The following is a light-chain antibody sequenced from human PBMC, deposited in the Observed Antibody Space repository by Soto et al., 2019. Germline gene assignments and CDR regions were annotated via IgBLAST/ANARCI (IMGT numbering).Light chain of an antibody. J-gene: IGKJ1*01. CDR3: QHYYNWPQT. CDR1: QSISSN. V-gene: IGKV3-15*01. CDR2: DAS. Sequence: EIVMTQSPATLYVSPGERATLSCRASQSISSNLAWYQQKPGQAPRLLIYDASTGAAGIPARFGGSGSGTEFTLTISGLRSEDFAVYYCQHYYNWPQTFGQGTKVEIK.